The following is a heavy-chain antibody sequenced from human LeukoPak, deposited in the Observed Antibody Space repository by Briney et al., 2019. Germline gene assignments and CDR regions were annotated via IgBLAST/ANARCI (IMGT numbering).Heavy chain of an antibody. CDR2: ISDSGGHT. D-gene: IGHD4-23*01. V-gene: IGHV3-23*01. Sequence: SGGSLRLSCAGSGYTFSTYAMSWVRQAPGKGLEWVSTISDSGGHTYYADSVKGRFTISRDNSKNTLYLQMNSLRAEDTAVFYCAKKVRQSVVTPTVDYWGQGTLVTVSS. CDR3: AKKVRQSVVTPTVDY. J-gene: IGHJ4*02. CDR1: GYTFSTYA.